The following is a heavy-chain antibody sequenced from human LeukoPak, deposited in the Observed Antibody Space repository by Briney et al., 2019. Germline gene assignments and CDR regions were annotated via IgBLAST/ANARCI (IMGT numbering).Heavy chain of an antibody. CDR3: ARGVFYYDTSGRGYYFDY. D-gene: IGHD3-22*01. CDR2: IYTSGGT. Sequence: SETLSLTCTVSGGSIGSYYWSWIRQPAGKGLEWIGRIYTSGGTVYNPSLKSRVTMSVDTSKNQFSLKLSSVTAADTAVYYCARGVFYYDTSGRGYYFDYWGQGTLFSVSS. J-gene: IGHJ4*02. V-gene: IGHV4-4*07. CDR1: GGSIGSYY.